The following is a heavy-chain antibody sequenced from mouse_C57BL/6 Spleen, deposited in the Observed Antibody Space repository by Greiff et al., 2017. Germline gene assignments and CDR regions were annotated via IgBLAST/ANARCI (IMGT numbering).Heavy chain of an antibody. CDR1: GYTFTSYG. J-gene: IGHJ1*03. CDR2: IYPRSGNT. Sequence: VKLVESGAELARPGASVKLSCKASGYTFTSYGISWVKQRTGQGLEWIGEIYPRSGNTYYNEKFKGKATLTADKSSSTAYMELRSLTSEDSAVYFCARWGLYYGSSYSYWYFDVWGTGTTVTVSS. D-gene: IGHD1-1*01. CDR3: ARWGLYYGSSYSYWYFDV. V-gene: IGHV1-81*01.